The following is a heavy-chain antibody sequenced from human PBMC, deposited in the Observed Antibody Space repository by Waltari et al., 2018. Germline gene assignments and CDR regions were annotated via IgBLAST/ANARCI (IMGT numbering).Heavy chain of an antibody. CDR2: INAGNGNT. J-gene: IGHJ4*02. Sequence: QVQLVQSGAEVKKPGASVKVSCKASGYTFTSYAMHWVRQAPGQRLEWMGWINAGNGNTKYSQKCQGKVTITRDTAAGTAYMELSSLRSEETAVYYCASGGGGVLRYFDWLSIDYWGQGTLVTVSS. CDR1: GYTFTSYA. D-gene: IGHD3-9*01. CDR3: ASGGGGVLRYFDWLSIDY. V-gene: IGHV1-3*01.